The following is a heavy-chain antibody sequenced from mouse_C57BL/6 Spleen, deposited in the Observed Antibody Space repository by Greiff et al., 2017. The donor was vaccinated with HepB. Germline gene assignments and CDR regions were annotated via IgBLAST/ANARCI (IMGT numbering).Heavy chain of an antibody. Sequence: QVQLQQSGAELMKPGASVKLSCKASGYTFTSYWMQWVKQRPGQGLEWIGEIDPSDSYTNYNQKFKGKATLTVDTSSSTAYMQLSSLTSEDSAVYYCARGGDGYPWFAYWGQGTLVTVSA. CDR1: GYTFTSYW. CDR3: ARGGDGYPWFAY. V-gene: IGHV1-50*01. CDR2: IDPSDSYT. D-gene: IGHD2-3*01. J-gene: IGHJ3*01.